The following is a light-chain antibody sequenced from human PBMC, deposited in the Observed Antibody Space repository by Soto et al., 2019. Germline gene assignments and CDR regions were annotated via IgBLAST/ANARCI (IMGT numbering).Light chain of an antibody. CDR3: SSYKSSSTLPDV. CDR2: DVN. CDR1: SSDVGGYNL. Sequence: QSALTQPASVSGSPGQSITISCTGTSSDVGGYNLVSWYQQYPDKAPKLMIFDVNTRPSGVSNRFSGSKSGNTASLTISGLQAEDEADYYCSSYKSSSTLPDVFGTGTKVTV. V-gene: IGLV2-14*01. J-gene: IGLJ1*01.